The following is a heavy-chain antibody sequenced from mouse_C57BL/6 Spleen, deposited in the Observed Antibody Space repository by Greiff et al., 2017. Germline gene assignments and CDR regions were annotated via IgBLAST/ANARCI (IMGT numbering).Heavy chain of an antibody. J-gene: IGHJ2*01. V-gene: IGHV2-2*01. Sequence: VQVVESGPGLVQPSQSLSITCTVSGFSLTSYGVHWVRQSPGKGLEWLGVIWSGGSTDYNAAFISRLSISKDNSKSQVFFKMNSLQADDTAIYYCARNFGNYASYFDYWGQGTTLTVSS. D-gene: IGHD2-1*01. CDR3: ARNFGNYASYFDY. CDR1: GFSLTSYG. CDR2: IWSGGST.